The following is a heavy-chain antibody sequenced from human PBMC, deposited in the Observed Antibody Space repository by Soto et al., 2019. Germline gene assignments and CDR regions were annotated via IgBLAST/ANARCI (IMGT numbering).Heavy chain of an antibody. V-gene: IGHV4-31*03. CDR2: IDSRGST. J-gene: IGHJ4*02. D-gene: IGHD3-16*02. CDR1: GGSISSGGYY. CDR3: ATESVGGVIDQFDY. Sequence: QVQLQESGPGLVKPSQTLSLTCTVSGGSISSGGYYWSWIRQHPGKGLEWIGYIDSRGSTYYNPSLKSRVTIAVDTSKNQFSLKLSSVTAADTAVYYCATESVGGVIDQFDYWGQGTLVTVSS.